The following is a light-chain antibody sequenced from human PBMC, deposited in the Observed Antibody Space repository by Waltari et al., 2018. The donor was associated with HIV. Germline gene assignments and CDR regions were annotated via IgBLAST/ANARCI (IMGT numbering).Light chain of an antibody. CDR2: QDN. V-gene: IGLV3-1*01. CDR1: TLGSNY. CDR3: QTWHRSTAV. Sequence: SYELTQPPSVSVSSGQTARITCSGDTLGSNYVSWYQQRPGQSTVLFIYQDNKRPSDYPERLSGSNPGNAATMTSSGTQGMDWADYYCQTWHRSTAVFGGGTKLSVL. J-gene: IGLJ2*01.